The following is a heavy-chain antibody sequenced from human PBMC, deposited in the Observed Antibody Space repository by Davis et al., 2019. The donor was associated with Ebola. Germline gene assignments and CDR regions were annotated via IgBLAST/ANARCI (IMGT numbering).Heavy chain of an antibody. D-gene: IGHD6-13*01. J-gene: IGHJ4*02. Sequence: KVSCKGSGYVFTNYWIVWVRQMPGKGLEWMGIIYPGDSDTRYSPSFQGQVTISVDKSISTAYLQWSGLKASDTAMYYCARLQQLVGAGDYWGQGTLVTVSS. CDR3: ARLQQLVGAGDY. CDR2: IYPGDSDT. V-gene: IGHV5-51*01. CDR1: GYVFTNYW.